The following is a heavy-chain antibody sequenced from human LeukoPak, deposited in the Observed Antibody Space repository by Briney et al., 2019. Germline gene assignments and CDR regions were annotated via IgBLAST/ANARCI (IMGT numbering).Heavy chain of an antibody. Sequence: GGSLRLSCAASGFTFSDYYMSWISQAPGKGLEWVSYIRSSGSTISYADSVKGRFTISRDNAKNSLYLQMNSLRAEDTAVYYCARGNSGWSYIDYWGQGTLVTVSS. CDR1: GFTFSDYY. CDR3: ARGNSGWSYIDY. D-gene: IGHD6-19*01. V-gene: IGHV3-11*01. CDR2: IRSSGSTI. J-gene: IGHJ4*02.